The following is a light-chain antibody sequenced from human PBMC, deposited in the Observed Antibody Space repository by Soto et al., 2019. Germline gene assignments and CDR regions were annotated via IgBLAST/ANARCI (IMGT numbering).Light chain of an antibody. J-gene: IGLJ2*01. CDR1: SRDVGSYNL. CDR3: CSYAVSSTSVV. V-gene: IGLV2-23*01. Sequence: QSALTQPPSVSGSPGQSIPISCTGTSRDVGSYNLVSWYQQHPGKAPKLMIYEGSKRPSGVSNRFSGSKSGNTASLTISGLQAEDEADYYCCSYAVSSTSVVFGGGTKLTVL. CDR2: EGS.